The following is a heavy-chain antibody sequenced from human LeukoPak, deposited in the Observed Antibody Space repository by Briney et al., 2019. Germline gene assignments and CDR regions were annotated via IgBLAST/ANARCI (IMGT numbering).Heavy chain of an antibody. CDR1: GFTFSSYW. J-gene: IGHJ4*02. Sequence: GGSLRLSCAASGFTFSSYWMSWVRQAPGQGLEWVANIKQDGSEKYYVDSVKGRFTISRDNATNSLYLQMNSLRAEAAAVYYCARDLRVFDYWGQGTRVTVST. CDR3: ARDLRVFDY. CDR2: IKQDGSEK. V-gene: IGHV3-7*01.